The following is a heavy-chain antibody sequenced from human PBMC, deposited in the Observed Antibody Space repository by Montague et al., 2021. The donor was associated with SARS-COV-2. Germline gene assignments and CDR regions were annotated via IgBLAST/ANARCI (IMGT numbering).Heavy chain of an antibody. D-gene: IGHD1-26*01. CDR3: ARSPRGSGTCWLDY. Sequence: SLRLSCAASGFTSGYYPMTWVRQAPGKGLQWVANINQGDTAKTYADSVKGRFTISRDNAKNSLNLQMNGLKDEDTAVYYCARSPRGSGTCWLDYWGQGTLVTVSS. CDR2: INQGDTAK. CDR1: GFTSGYYP. V-gene: IGHV3-7*01. J-gene: IGHJ4*01.